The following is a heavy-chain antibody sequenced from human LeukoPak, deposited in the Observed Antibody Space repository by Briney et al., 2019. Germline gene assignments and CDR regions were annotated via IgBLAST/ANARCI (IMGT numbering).Heavy chain of an antibody. Sequence: GGSLRLSCVAPGFTFSNYYMSWVRQAPGKGLEWVAMIKPDGSAKYYVDSVKGRFTISRDNAQKSLHLQLNSLGAEDTAVYYCSRDAGGDTIFGPRTDVWGQGTTVTVSS. J-gene: IGHJ6*02. V-gene: IGHV3-7*05. CDR1: GFTFSNYY. D-gene: IGHD3-3*01. CDR3: SRDAGGDTIFGPRTDV. CDR2: IKPDGSAK.